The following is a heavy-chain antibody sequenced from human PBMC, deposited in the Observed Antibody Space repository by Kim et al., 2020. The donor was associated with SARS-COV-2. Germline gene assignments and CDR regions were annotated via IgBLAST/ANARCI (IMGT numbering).Heavy chain of an antibody. CDR3: ARARIAAAVRYFDY. CDR1: GFTFSSCE. CDR2: ISSSGSTI. Sequence: GGSLRLSCAASGFTFSSCEMNWVRQAPGKGLEWVSYISSSGSTIYYADSVKGRFTISRDNAKNSLYLQMNSLRAEDTAVYYCARARIAAAVRYFDYWGQGTLVTVSS. J-gene: IGHJ4*02. V-gene: IGHV3-48*03. D-gene: IGHD6-13*01.